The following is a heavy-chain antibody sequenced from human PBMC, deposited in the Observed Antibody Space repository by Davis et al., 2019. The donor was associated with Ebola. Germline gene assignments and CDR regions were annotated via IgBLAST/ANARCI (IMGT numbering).Heavy chain of an antibody. CDR2: IYHSGST. CDR1: GGSISSGGYS. Sequence: MPSETLSLTCAVSGGSISSGGYSWSWIRQPPGKGLEWLGYIYHSGSTYYNPSLKSRVTISVDSSKNQFPLKLSSVTAADTAVYYCARGKPFGSSFWFDPWGQGTLVTVSS. V-gene: IGHV4-30-2*01. CDR3: ARGKPFGSSFWFDP. D-gene: IGHD6-13*01. J-gene: IGHJ5*02.